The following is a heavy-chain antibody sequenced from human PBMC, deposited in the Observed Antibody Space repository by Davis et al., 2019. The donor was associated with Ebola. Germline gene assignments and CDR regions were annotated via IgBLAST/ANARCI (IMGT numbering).Heavy chain of an antibody. CDR1: GGSISSGGYY. J-gene: IGHJ5*02. D-gene: IGHD3-10*01. CDR2: IYYSGST. V-gene: IGHV4-61*08. Sequence: SETLSLTCTVSGGSISSGGYYWSWIRQHPGKGLEWIGYIYYSGSTTYHPSLRSRVTISVDTSKNQFSLKLSSVTAADTAVYYCARGSGSGGLNWFDPWGQGTLVTVSS. CDR3: ARGSGSGGLNWFDP.